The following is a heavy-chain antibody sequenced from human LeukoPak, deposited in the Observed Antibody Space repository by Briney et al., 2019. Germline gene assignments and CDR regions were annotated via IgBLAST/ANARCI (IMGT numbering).Heavy chain of an antibody. CDR2: ISSSTTFI. CDR1: GFSFSSFS. Sequence: GSLRLSCAASGFSFSSFSMNWVRQAPGKGLEWVSSISSSTTFIDYADSVKGRLTISRDNAKDSLYLQMNSLRAEDTAVYYCARGEPGFGGLPTVLDNWGQGALVTVSS. D-gene: IGHD4-23*01. J-gene: IGHJ4*02. V-gene: IGHV3-21*01. CDR3: ARGEPGFGGLPTVLDN.